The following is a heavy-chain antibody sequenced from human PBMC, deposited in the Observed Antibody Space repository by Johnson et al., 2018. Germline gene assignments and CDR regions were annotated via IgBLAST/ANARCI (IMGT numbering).Heavy chain of an antibody. CDR1: GDTFSSNA. CDR3: ATPISAGAEYFQH. V-gene: IGHV1-69*15. CDR2: IIPMFGGG. J-gene: IGHJ1*01. Sequence: QVQLVQSGAEVKKPGSSVKVSCKASGDTFSSNAIHWVRQAPGQGPEWMGSIIPMFGGGNYAQNFQGRVTLAADESTNTAYMELSSLRSEDTAVYYCATPISAGAEYFQHWGQGTLVTGSS. D-gene: IGHD3-3*01.